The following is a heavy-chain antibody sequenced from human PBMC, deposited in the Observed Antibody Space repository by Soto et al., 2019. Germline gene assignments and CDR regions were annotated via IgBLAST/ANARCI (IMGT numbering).Heavy chain of an antibody. Sequence: SETLSLTCTVSGGSISSYYWSWIRQPPGKGLGWVGYIYYSGSTNYNPSLKSRVTISVDTSKNQFSLKMSSVTAADTAVYYCARDPPDSSSRQRGPNPHNCFDPWGQGTLVTVSS. V-gene: IGHV4-59*01. CDR3: ARDPPDSSSRQRGPNPHNCFDP. J-gene: IGHJ5*02. D-gene: IGHD6-13*01. CDR2: IYYSGST. CDR1: GGSISSYY.